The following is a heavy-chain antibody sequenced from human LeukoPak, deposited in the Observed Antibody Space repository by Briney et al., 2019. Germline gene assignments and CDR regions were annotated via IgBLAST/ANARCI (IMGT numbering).Heavy chain of an antibody. J-gene: IGHJ4*02. V-gene: IGHV4-34*01. CDR1: GGSFSDYY. CDR2: IDRSGGA. CDR3: AREGVVVVAATTFVPYFDY. Sequence: PSETLSLTCGVYGGSFSDYYWSWIRQPPGKGLEWIGEIDRSGGANYNPSLKSRVTISVDTSKNQFSLKLSSVTAADTAVYYCAREGVVVVAATTFVPYFDYWGQGTLVTVSS. D-gene: IGHD2-15*01.